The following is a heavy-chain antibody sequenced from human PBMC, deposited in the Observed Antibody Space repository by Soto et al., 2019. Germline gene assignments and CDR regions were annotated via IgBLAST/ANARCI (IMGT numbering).Heavy chain of an antibody. CDR2: INTDGTST. Sequence: GGSLRLSCAASGFIFSNYWMHWVRQAPGKGLVWVSRINTDGTSTTYADSVKGRFTISRGNAKNTLYLQMNSLRAEDTAVYYCARLTHVVTAAVNWIDPWGPGTLVTVSS. J-gene: IGHJ5*02. CDR3: ARLTHVVTAAVNWIDP. CDR1: GFIFSNYW. V-gene: IGHV3-74*01. D-gene: IGHD2-15*01.